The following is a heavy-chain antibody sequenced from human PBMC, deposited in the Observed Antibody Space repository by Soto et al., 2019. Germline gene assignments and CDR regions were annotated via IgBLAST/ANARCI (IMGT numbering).Heavy chain of an antibody. CDR3: ARVMVRGPYGMDV. V-gene: IGHV1-69*13. CDR2: IIPIFGTA. J-gene: IGHJ6*02. CDR1: GGTFSSYS. D-gene: IGHD3-10*01. Sequence: SVKVSCKSSGGTFSSYSISWVRQAPGQGLEWMGGIIPIFGTANYAQKFQGRVTITADESTSTAYMELSSLRSEDTAVYYCARVMVRGPYGMDVWGQGTTVTVSS.